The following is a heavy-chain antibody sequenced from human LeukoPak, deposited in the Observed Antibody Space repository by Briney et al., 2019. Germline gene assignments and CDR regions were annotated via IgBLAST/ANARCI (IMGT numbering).Heavy chain of an antibody. D-gene: IGHD6-13*01. CDR1: DDSIRSSY. J-gene: IGHJ4*02. CDR2: IYHTGGT. CDR3: ARAGPAAAGTLGAIDY. V-gene: IGHV4-59*08. Sequence: SETLSLTCNVFDDSIRSSYWSWIRQSLGKGLEWIGYIYHTGGTNYNPSLESRVTISVDTSKNQISLRLSSVTAADAAVYYCARAGPAAAGTLGAIDYWGQGTLVTVSS.